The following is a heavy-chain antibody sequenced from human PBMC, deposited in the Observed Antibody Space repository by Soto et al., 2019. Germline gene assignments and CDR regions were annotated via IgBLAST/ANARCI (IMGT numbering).Heavy chain of an antibody. Sequence: PGGSLRLSCAASGFTISDYYMSWIRQAPGKGLEWVSYISSTSSYIYYADSVKGRFTISRDNAKNSLYLQMNSLRAEDTAVYYCAREGPSLEWLTYYFDYWGQGTLVTVSS. CDR1: GFTISDYY. CDR3: AREGPSLEWLTYYFDY. D-gene: IGHD3-3*01. V-gene: IGHV3-11*06. CDR2: ISSTSSYI. J-gene: IGHJ4*02.